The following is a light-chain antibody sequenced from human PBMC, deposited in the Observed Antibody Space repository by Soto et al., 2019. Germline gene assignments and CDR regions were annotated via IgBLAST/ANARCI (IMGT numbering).Light chain of an antibody. CDR3: CSYVGATTDV. V-gene: IGLV2-23*01. Sequence: QSALAQPASVSGSPGQPITISCTGTSSTVGGFNVVSWYQQHPGKAPKVIIYEGIKRPSGVSNRFSGSNSGSTASLTISGLQAEDEADYYCCSYVGATTDVFGTGTKVTVL. J-gene: IGLJ1*01. CDR2: EGI. CDR1: SSTVGGFNV.